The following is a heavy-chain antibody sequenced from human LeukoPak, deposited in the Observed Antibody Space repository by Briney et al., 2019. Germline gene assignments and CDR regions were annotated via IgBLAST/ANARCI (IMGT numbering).Heavy chain of an antibody. D-gene: IGHD4-17*01. V-gene: IGHV3-30-3*01. J-gene: IGHJ5*02. Sequence: GGSLRLSCAASGFTFSSYAMHWVRQAPGKGLEWVAVISYDGSNKYYADSVKGRFTISRDNSKNTLYLQMNSLRAEDTAVYYCARVNRIAVTQLNWFDPWGQGTLVTVSS. CDR3: ARVNRIAVTQLNWFDP. CDR2: ISYDGSNK. CDR1: GFTFSSYA.